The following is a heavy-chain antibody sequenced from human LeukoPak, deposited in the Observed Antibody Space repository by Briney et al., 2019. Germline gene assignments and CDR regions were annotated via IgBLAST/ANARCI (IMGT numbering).Heavy chain of an antibody. CDR3: AKNGDRGAYCSGGTCYPYYYYYMDV. J-gene: IGHJ6*03. CDR1: GFTFSSRG. CDR2: ISGSGGST. V-gene: IGHV3-23*01. D-gene: IGHD2-15*01. Sequence: GGSLRLSCAASGFTFSSRGMSWVRQAPGKGLEWVSAISGSGGSTYYADSVKGRFTISRDNSRNTLYLQMNSLRAEDTAIYYCAKNGDRGAYCSGGTCYPYYYYYMDVWGKGTTVTISS.